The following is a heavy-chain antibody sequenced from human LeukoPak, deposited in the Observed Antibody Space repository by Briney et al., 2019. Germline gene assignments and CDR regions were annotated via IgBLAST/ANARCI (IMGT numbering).Heavy chain of an antibody. V-gene: IGHV3-7*01. J-gene: IGHJ4*02. CDR3: ARDKRATYYYDSSGYSFDY. CDR2: INQDGSEK. D-gene: IGHD3-22*01. Sequence: GGSLRLSCAASGFTFSNYWMSWVRQAPGKGLEWVANINQDGSEKYYVDSVKGRFTISRDNAKNSLYLQMNSLRAEDTAVYYCARDKRATYYYDSSGYSFDYWGQGTLVTVSS. CDR1: GFTFSNYW.